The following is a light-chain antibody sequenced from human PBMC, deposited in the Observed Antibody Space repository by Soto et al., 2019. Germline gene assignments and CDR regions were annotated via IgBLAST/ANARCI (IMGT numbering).Light chain of an antibody. CDR1: QSVSSSY. CDR2: GAS. V-gene: IGKV3-20*01. CDR3: QHYGSSPWT. J-gene: IGKJ1*01. Sequence: EIVLTQFPGTLSLSPGERATLSCRASQSVSSSYLAWYQQKPGQAPRLLIYGASSRATGIPDRFSGSGSGTDFTLTITRLEPEDFAVYYCQHYGSSPWTFGQGTKVEIK.